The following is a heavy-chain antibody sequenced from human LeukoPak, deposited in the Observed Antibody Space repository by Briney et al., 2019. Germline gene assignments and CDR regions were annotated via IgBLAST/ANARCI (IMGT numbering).Heavy chain of an antibody. J-gene: IGHJ3*02. CDR1: EFSVGSNY. D-gene: IGHD3-16*01. Sequence: PGGSLRLSCAASEFSVGSNYMTWVRQAPGKGLEWVSLIYSGGSTYYADSVKGRFTISRDNSKNTLYLQMNSLRAADTAVYYCAKDRTLDDAFDIWGQGTMVTVSS. CDR3: AKDRTLDDAFDI. CDR2: IYSGGST. V-gene: IGHV3-66*01.